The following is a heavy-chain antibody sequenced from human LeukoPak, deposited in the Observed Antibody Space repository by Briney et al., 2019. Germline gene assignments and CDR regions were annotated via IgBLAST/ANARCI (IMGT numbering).Heavy chain of an antibody. CDR3: ARAFDY. V-gene: IGHV3-21*01. CDR2: ISGSNSYI. J-gene: IGHJ4*02. CDR1: GFTFNSYS. Sequence: NPGGSLRLSCAASGFTFNSYSMNWVRQAPGKGLEWVSSISGSNSYIYYADSMKGRFTISRDNAKNSLYLQMNSLRAEDTAVYYCARAFDYWGQGTLVTVSS.